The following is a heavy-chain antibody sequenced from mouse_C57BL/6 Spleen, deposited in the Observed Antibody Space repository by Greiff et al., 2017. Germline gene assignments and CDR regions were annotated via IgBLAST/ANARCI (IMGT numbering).Heavy chain of an antibody. CDR1: GFTFSDYG. CDR2: ISSGSSTI. J-gene: IGHJ2*01. Sequence: EVKLMASGGGLVKPGGSLKLSCAASGFTFSDYGMHWVRQAPEKGLEWVAYISSGSSTIYYADTVKGRFTISRDNAKNTLFLQMTSLRSGDTAMYYCARNWDLDYWGQGTTLTVSS. V-gene: IGHV5-17*01. D-gene: IGHD4-1*01. CDR3: ARNWDLDY.